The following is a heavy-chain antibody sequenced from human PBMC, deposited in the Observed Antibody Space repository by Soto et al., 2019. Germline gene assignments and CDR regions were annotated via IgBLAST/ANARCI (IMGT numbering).Heavy chain of an antibody. Sequence: QVQLVQSGGEVKKPGASVKVSCKASGYTFTIYGINWVRHAPGQGLEWMGWISPDNGNTNYAQKLQGRVTMTTDTSTSTAYMELRSLRSGDTAVYYCARALGYSGYAGMDVWGQGTTVTVSS. CDR1: GYTFTIYG. CDR3: ARALGYSGYAGMDV. V-gene: IGHV1-18*01. CDR2: ISPDNGNT. D-gene: IGHD5-12*01. J-gene: IGHJ6*02.